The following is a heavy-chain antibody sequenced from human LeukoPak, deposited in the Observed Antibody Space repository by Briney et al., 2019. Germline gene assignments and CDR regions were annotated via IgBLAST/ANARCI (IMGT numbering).Heavy chain of an antibody. Sequence: ASVKVSCKASGYTLTGYYMHWVRQAPGQGLEWMGWINPNSGGTNYAQKFQGRVTMTRDTPISTAYIELSRLRSDDTAVYDCASTLGMGPSHFFAHRYWVRGALLTVSS. CDR2: INPNSGGT. CDR1: GYTLTGYY. CDR3: ASTLGMGPSHFFAHRY. J-gene: IGHJ4*02. D-gene: IGHD3-16*01. V-gene: IGHV1-2*02.